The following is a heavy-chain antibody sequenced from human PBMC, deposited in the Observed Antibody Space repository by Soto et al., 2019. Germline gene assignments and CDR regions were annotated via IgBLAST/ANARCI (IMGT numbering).Heavy chain of an antibody. CDR3: ARGKSIAAPTWFDP. CDR2: INYSGST. D-gene: IGHD6-6*01. Sequence: PSETLSLTCTVSGGSISSYYWSWIRQPPGKGLEWIGYINYSGSTNYNPSLKSRVTISVGTSKNQFSLKLSSVTAADTAVYYCARGKSIAAPTWFDPWGQGTLVTVSS. CDR1: GGSISSYY. V-gene: IGHV4-59*01. J-gene: IGHJ5*02.